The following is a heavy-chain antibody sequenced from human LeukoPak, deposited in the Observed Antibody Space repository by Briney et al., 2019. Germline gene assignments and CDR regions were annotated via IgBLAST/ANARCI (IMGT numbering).Heavy chain of an antibody. D-gene: IGHD3-22*01. Sequence: GGSLRLSCAASGFTFSNFAMTWVRQAPGKGLEWVSGISGSGGNTYYADSVKGRFTISRDNSKNTLYLLMNSLRAEDTAVYYCAVEKSDSPDYWGQGTLVTVSS. CDR1: GFTFSNFA. CDR3: AVEKSDSPDY. V-gene: IGHV3-23*01. J-gene: IGHJ4*02. CDR2: ISGSGGNT.